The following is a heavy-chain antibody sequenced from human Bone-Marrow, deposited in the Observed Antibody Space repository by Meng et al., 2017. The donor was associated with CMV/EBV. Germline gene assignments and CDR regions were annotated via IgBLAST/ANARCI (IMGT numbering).Heavy chain of an antibody. V-gene: IGHV3-74*01. Sequence: LSCAASGLTRNNHWMHWVRQAPGKGLVWVSQISPDGSGTGYSDSVEGRFTISRDNAKDTIYLQMNNLRIDDTAVYYCARGGPRGAVGCWGQGDLVTVSS. J-gene: IGHJ4*02. CDR2: ISPDGSGT. CDR3: ARGGPRGAVGC. CDR1: GLTRNNHW. D-gene: IGHD6-19*01.